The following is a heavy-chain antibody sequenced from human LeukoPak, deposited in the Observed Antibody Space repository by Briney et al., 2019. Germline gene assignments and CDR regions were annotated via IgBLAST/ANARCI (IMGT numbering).Heavy chain of an antibody. CDR2: ISSGGSTT. CDR3: ARERIYDFLL. Sequence: PGGSVRLSCTASGFTYKTWSTIGVRQAPGKGLEWVSYISSGGSTTEYADSVKGRFTISRDNAKNSLYLQMSSLRDEDTAVYYCARERIYDFLLWGRGTLVTVSS. D-gene: IGHD5/OR15-5a*01. V-gene: IGHV3-48*02. CDR1: GFTYKTWS. J-gene: IGHJ2*01.